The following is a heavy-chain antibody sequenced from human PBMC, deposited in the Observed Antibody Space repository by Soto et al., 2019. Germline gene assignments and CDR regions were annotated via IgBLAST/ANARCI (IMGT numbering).Heavy chain of an antibody. Sequence: QITLKESGPTLVKPTQTLTLTCTFSGFSLSSTRMAVGWIRQPPGKALEWLALIYWDDDKRYSPFLKSRLTITKDTSKNPVVLTMSHMDPVDTARYYCAHIVVAGLGYYFDYWGQGTLVTVSS. CDR3: AHIVVAGLGYYFDY. V-gene: IGHV2-5*02. CDR1: GFSLSSTRMA. J-gene: IGHJ4*02. D-gene: IGHD6-19*01. CDR2: IYWDDDK.